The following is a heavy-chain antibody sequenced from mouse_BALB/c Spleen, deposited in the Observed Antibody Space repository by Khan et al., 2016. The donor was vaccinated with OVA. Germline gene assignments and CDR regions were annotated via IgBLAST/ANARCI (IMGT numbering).Heavy chain of an antibody. J-gene: IGHJ3*01. Sequence: QIQLVQSGAELVKTGASVKLSCKASGYSFSSYYLYWVKQRPGQGLEWIGEINPNNGDSNSNEKFKSKATLTVDKSSYTVYMQLSSLTSEDSAVYYCTRSGYGSFAYWGQGTLVTVSA. CDR3: TRSGYGSFAY. D-gene: IGHD2-2*01. V-gene: IGHV1S81*02. CDR1: GYSFSSYY. CDR2: INPNNGDS.